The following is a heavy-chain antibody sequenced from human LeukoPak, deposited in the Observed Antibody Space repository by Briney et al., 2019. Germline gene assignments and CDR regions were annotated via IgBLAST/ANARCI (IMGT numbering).Heavy chain of an antibody. CDR2: ISSSSSSI. V-gene: IGHV3-21*01. Sequence: GGSLRLSCAASGFTFRTYSMSWVRQTPGKGLEWVSSISSSSSSIQYADSMKGRFSISRDDAKNSLYLQMNSLSAEDTAVYYCARESLRKPNSDGLGQGTTVTVSS. D-gene: IGHD2-21*01. CDR1: GFTFRTYS. J-gene: IGHJ6*02. CDR3: ARESLRKPNSDG.